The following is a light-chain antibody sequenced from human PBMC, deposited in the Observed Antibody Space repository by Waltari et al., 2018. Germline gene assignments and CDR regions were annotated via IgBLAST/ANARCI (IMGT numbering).Light chain of an antibody. CDR3: QLWDRSSDHPKWV. V-gene: IGLV3-21*03. Sequence: SYVLTQPPSVSVAPGKTARITCGGNNIGSKSVHWSQMKPGQATVLVVYDDSDRTPGTPERFAVYNSGHTATLTVSRVEAGYEADYYCQLWDRSSDHPKWVFGGGTKLTVL. CDR1: NIGSKS. J-gene: IGLJ3*02. CDR2: DDS.